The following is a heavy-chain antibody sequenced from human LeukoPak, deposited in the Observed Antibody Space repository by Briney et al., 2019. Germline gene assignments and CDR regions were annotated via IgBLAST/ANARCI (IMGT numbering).Heavy chain of an antibody. Sequence: GSLRLSCAASGFTVSNNYMTWVRQPPGKGLEWIGEINHSGTTQYNPSLKSRVTISVDTSKSQFSLKLSSVTAADTAVYFCSRENWRDYWGQGTLVTVSS. CDR2: INHSGTT. CDR3: SRENWRDY. J-gene: IGHJ4*02. D-gene: IGHD1-1*01. CDR1: GFTVSNNY. V-gene: IGHV4-34*01.